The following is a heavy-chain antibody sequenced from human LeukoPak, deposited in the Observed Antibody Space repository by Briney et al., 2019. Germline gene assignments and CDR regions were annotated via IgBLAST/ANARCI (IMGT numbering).Heavy chain of an antibody. CDR1: GYTFTSYG. CDR3: ARDWDYYDSSGYYHYFDY. J-gene: IGHJ4*02. Sequence: ASVKVSCKASGYTFTSYGIIWVRQAPGQGLEWMGWISAYNGNTNYAQKLQGRVTMTTDTSTSTAYMELRSLRSDDTAVYYCARDWDYYDSSGYYHYFDYWGQGTLVTVSS. CDR2: ISAYNGNT. D-gene: IGHD3-22*01. V-gene: IGHV1-18*01.